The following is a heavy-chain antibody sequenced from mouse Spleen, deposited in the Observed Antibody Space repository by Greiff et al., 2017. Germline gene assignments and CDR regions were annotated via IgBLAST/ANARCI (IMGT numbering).Heavy chain of an antibody. CDR3: AYGNYEGYAMDY. CDR1: GYTFTSYW. Sequence: QVQLQQPGAELVKPGASVKLSCKASGYTFTSYWMHWVKQRPGRGLEWIGVINPGSGGTNYNEKFKGKATLTADKSSSTAYMQLSSLTSEDSAVYFCAYGNYEGYAMDYWGQGTSVTVSS. CDR2: INPGSGGT. J-gene: IGHJ4*01. V-gene: IGHV1-62-3*01. D-gene: IGHD2-1*01.